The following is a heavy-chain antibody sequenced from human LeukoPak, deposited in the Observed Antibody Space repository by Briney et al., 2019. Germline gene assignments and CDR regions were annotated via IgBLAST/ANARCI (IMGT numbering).Heavy chain of an antibody. CDR2: ISSSSSTI. CDR1: GFTFSSYS. V-gene: IGHV3-48*04. CDR3: ASWAVTTPGGMDV. Sequence: GGSLRLSCAASGFTFSSYSMNWVRQAPGKGLEWVSYISSSSSTIYYADSVKGRFTISRDNAKNSLYLQMNSLRAEDTAVYYCASWAVTTPGGMDVWGQGTTVTVSS. D-gene: IGHD4-17*01. J-gene: IGHJ6*02.